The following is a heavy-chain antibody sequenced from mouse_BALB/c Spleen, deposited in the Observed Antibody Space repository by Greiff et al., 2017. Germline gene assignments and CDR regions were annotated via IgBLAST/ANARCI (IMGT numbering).Heavy chain of an antibody. J-gene: IGHJ2*01. Sequence: QVQLKQSGAELARPGASVKLSCKASGYTFTDYYINWVKQRTGQGLEWIGEIYPGSGNTYYNEKFKGKATLTADKSSSTAYMQLSSLTSEDSAVYFCARGGYWGQGTTLTVSS. CDR2: IYPGSGNT. V-gene: IGHV1-77*01. CDR1: GYTFTDYY. CDR3: ARGGY.